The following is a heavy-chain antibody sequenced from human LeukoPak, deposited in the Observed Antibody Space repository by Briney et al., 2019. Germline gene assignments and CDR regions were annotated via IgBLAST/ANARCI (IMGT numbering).Heavy chain of an antibody. CDR3: ARDVLGLGDPFDY. D-gene: IGHD3-16*01. V-gene: IGHV1-2*02. Sequence: GASVKVSCKASGYTFTGYYMHWVRQAPGQGLEWMGWINPNSGGTNYAQKFQGRVTMTRDTSISTAYMELSRLRSDDTAVYYCARDVLGLGDPFDYWGQGTLVTVSS. CDR1: GYTFTGYY. J-gene: IGHJ4*02. CDR2: INPNSGGT.